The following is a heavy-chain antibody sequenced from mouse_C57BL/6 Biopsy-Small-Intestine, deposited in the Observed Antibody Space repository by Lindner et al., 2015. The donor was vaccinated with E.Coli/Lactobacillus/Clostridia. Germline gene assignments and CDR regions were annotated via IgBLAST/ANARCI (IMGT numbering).Heavy chain of an antibody. J-gene: IGHJ3*01. CDR3: ARAAVIYANNWFDT. Sequence: SVKVSCKASGYTFTTYDLNWVRQAPGQGLEWMGWMNTNNGNTGPAQKFRGRVAMTMDTSISTAYLELSSLKSEDTAVYYCARAAVIYANNWFDTWGQGTLVTVS. CDR2: MNTNNGNT. CDR1: GYTFTTYD. V-gene: IGHV1-85*01. D-gene: IGHD4-1*01.